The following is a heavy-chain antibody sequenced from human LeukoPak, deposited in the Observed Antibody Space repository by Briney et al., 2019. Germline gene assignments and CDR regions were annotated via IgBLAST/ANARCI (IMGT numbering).Heavy chain of an antibody. CDR3: ARVSPYYYGSGFRYYFDY. Sequence: GASVKVSCKASGYTFTSYGISWVRQAPGQGLEWMGWISAYNGSTNYAQKFQGRVTITTDESTSTAYMELSSLRSEDTAVYYCARVSPYYYGSGFRYYFDYWGQGTLVTVSS. J-gene: IGHJ4*02. CDR2: ISAYNGST. V-gene: IGHV1-18*01. D-gene: IGHD3-10*01. CDR1: GYTFTSYG.